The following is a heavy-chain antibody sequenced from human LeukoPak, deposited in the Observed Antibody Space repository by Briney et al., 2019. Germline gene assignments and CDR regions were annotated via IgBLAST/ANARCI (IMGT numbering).Heavy chain of an antibody. Sequence: ASVKVSCKASGYTFTGYYMHWVRQAPGQGLEWMGWINPNSGGTNYAQKFQGRVTMTRDTSISTAYMELSRLRSDDTAVYYCARVEGYYDFWSGYYRDNWFDPWGQGTLVTLSS. CDR3: ARVEGYYDFWSGYYRDNWFDP. CDR1: GYTFTGYY. V-gene: IGHV1-2*02. CDR2: INPNSGGT. D-gene: IGHD3-3*01. J-gene: IGHJ5*02.